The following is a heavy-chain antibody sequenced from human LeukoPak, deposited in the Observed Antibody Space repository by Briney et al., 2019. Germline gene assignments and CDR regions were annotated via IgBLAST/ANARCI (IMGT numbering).Heavy chain of an antibody. CDR1: GFTFSKYA. CDR2: FSGSGGST. V-gene: IGHV3-23*01. CDR3: AKDVGYCSSTTCYKPFDY. J-gene: IGHJ4*02. D-gene: IGHD2-2*02. Sequence: PGGSLRLSCAASGFTFSKYAMSWVRQAPGKGLEWVSAFSGSGGSTHYADSVKGRFTISRENSKNTLYLQMNSLRADDTAVYYCAKDVGYCSSTTCYKPFDYWGQGTLVTVSS.